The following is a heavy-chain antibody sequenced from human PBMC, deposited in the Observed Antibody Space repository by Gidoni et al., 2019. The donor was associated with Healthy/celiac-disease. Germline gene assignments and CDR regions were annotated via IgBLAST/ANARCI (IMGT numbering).Heavy chain of an antibody. CDR2: IKQDGSEK. V-gene: IGHV3-7*01. CDR1: GFTFSSYW. J-gene: IGHJ4*02. D-gene: IGHD2-2*01. Sequence: EVQLVESGGGLVQPGGSLRLSCAASGFTFSSYWMSWVRQAPGKGLEGVANIKQDGSEKYYVDSVKGRFTISRDNAKNSLYLQMNSLRAEDTAVYYCARGPVGAVPAAHFDYWGQGTLVTVSS. CDR3: ARGPVGAVPAAHFDY.